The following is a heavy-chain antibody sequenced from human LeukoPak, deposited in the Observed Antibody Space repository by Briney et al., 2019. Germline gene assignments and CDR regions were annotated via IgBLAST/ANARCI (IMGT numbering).Heavy chain of an antibody. CDR3: ARGGAAVAGTNLDY. D-gene: IGHD6-19*01. J-gene: IGHJ4*02. CDR2: IIPILGIA. CDR1: GGTFSSYA. Sequence: ASVKVSCKASGGTFSSYAISWVRQAPGQGLEWMGRIIPILGIANYAQKFQGRVTITADKSTSTAYMELSSLRSEDTAVYYCARGGAAVAGTNLDYWGQGTLVTVSS. V-gene: IGHV1-69*04.